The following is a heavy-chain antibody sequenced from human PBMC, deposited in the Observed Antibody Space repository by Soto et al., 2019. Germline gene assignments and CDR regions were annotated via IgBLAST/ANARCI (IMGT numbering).Heavy chain of an antibody. J-gene: IGHJ4*02. V-gene: IGHV1-2*02. CDR2: INPNSGGT. CDR3: ARDRRYCSSTSCYIFYY. D-gene: IGHD2-2*02. Sequence: GASVKVSCKASGYTFTGYYMHWVRQAPGQGLEWMGWINPNSGGTNYAQKFQGRVTMTRDTSISTAYMELSRLRSDDTAVYYCARDRRYCSSTSCYIFYYWGQGTLVTVSS. CDR1: GYTFTGYY.